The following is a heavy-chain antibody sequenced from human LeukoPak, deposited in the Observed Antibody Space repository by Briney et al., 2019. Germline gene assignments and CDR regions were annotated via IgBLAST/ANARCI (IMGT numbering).Heavy chain of an antibody. CDR1: GFTFSNHG. CDR2: VSPPGGGR. CDR3: ARDLAWGAFDY. Sequence: GGTLRLSCAASGFTFSNHGMNWVRQAPGKGLEWLSGVSPPGGGRYYADSVKGRFTISRDDSKNTLSLQMNSLRVEDTAVYYCARDLAWGAFDYWGQGTLVTVSS. J-gene: IGHJ4*02. V-gene: IGHV3-23*01. D-gene: IGHD7-27*01.